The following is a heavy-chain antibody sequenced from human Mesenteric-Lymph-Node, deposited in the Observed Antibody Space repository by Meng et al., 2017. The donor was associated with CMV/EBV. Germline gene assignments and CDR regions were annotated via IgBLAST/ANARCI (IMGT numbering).Heavy chain of an antibody. D-gene: IGHD6-19*01. V-gene: IGHV4-34*01. CDR2: INHSGST. CDR3: TRGRYSSGWTDAYYYGLDV. CDR1: GGSFSAYY. J-gene: IGHJ6*02. Sequence: SETLSLTCAVNGGSFSAYYWNWIRQSPGKGLEWIGEINHSGSTNFNPSLKSRVTISVDTSKGQFSLRLRSVTAADTAVYYCTRGRYSSGWTDAYYYGLDVWGQGTTVTVSS.